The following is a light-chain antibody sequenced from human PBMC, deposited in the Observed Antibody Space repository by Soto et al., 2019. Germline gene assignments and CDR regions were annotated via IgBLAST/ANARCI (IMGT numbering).Light chain of an antibody. J-gene: IGLJ1*01. CDR2: DVS. V-gene: IGLV2-11*01. CDR3: CSYAGTYSLV. Sequence: HSVLTQPRSVSGSPGQSVTISCTGTTSDVGDYNDVSWYQQHPGKAPKLIIFDVSKRPSGVPDRFSGSKSGKTASLTISGLQAEDEGDYYCCSYAGTYSLVFGSGTKVTVL. CDR1: TSDVGDYND.